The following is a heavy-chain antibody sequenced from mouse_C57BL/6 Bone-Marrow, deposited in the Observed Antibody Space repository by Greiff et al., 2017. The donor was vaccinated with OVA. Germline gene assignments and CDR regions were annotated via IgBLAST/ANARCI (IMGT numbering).Heavy chain of an antibody. CDR3: ARVELRLPYYFDY. CDR1: GYTFTDYY. D-gene: IGHD3-2*02. J-gene: IGHJ2*01. CDR2: INPNHGGT. V-gene: IGHV1-26*01. Sequence: EVQLQQSGPELVKPGASVKISCKASGYTFTDYYMNWVKQSHGKSLEWIGDINPNHGGTSYNQKFKGKATLTVDKSSSTAYMELRRLTSEDSAVYYCARVELRLPYYFDYWGQGTTLTVSS.